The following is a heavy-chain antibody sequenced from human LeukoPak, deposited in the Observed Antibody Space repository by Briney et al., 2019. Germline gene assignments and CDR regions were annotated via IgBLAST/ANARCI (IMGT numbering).Heavy chain of an antibody. CDR3: ARGQEAVTTNCFDY. J-gene: IGHJ4*02. D-gene: IGHD4-17*01. V-gene: IGHV1-2*02. CDR1: GYTFTDYY. CDR2: INPNTGGT. Sequence: WASVKVSCKASGYTFTDYYIHWVRQAPGQGLEWVGWINPNTGGTNYAQNFQGRVTVTRDTSISTAYMDLSRLKSDDTAVYYCARGQEAVTTNCFDYWGQGTLVTVSS.